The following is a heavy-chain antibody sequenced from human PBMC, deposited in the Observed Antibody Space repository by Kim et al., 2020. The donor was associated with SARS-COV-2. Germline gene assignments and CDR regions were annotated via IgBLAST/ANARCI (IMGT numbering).Heavy chain of an antibody. J-gene: IGHJ5*02. CDR3: ARRSSSWYVGWFDP. Sequence: SVKVSCKASGGTFSSYTISWVRQAPGQGLEWMGRIIPILGIANYAQKFQGRVTITADKSTSTAYMELSSLRSEDTAVYYCARRSSSWYVGWFDPRGQGTLVTVSS. CDR1: GGTFSSYT. V-gene: IGHV1-69*02. D-gene: IGHD6-13*01. CDR2: IIPILGIA.